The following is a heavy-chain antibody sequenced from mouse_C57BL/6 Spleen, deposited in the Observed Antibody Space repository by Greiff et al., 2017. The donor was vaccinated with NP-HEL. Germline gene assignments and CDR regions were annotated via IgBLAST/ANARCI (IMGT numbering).Heavy chain of an antibody. D-gene: IGHD1-1*01. V-gene: IGHV5-12*01. CDR2: ISNGGGST. CDR1: GFTFSDYY. Sequence: DVQLVESGGGLVQPGGSLKLSCAASGFTFSDYYMYWVRQTPEKRLEWVAYISNGGGSTYYPDTVKGRFTISRDNAKNTLYLQMSRLKSEDTAMYYCARRGGYYGSFHYWYFDVWGTGTTVTVSS. J-gene: IGHJ1*03. CDR3: ARRGGYYGSFHYWYFDV.